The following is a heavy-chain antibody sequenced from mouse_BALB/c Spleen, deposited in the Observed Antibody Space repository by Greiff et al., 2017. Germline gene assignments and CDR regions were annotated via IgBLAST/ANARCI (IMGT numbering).Heavy chain of an antibody. CDR1: GYTFTSYW. CDR2: INPSTGYT. Sequence: QVQLQQSGAELAKPGASVKMSCKASGYTFTSYWMHWVKQRPGQGLEWIGYINPSTGYTEYNQKFKDKATLTADKSSSTAYMQLSSLTSEDSAVYYCARGNDGYRFAYWGQGTLVTVSA. D-gene: IGHD2-3*01. CDR3: ARGNDGYRFAY. V-gene: IGHV1-7*01. J-gene: IGHJ3*01.